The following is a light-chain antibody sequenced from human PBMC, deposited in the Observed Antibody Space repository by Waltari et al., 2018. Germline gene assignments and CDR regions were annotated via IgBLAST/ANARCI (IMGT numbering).Light chain of an antibody. CDR1: QSVINN. J-gene: IGKJ2*01. CDR2: AAF. V-gene: IGKV3-15*01. Sequence: EILMIQSPATLTVSLGEPSTLSRTAPQSVINNVAWYQQTPGRAPRLLIYAAFSTSTNIPPRFAGSGSGTEFSLTIGSLQSEDFAVYYCQQYHEWPYTFGQGTTVEIK. CDR3: QQYHEWPYT.